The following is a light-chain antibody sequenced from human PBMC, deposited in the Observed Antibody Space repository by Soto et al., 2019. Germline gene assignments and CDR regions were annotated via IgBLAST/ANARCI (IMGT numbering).Light chain of an antibody. J-gene: IGLJ3*02. V-gene: IGLV4-69*01. CDR3: QTWGTGIRV. CDR2: VNSDGSH. CDR1: SGHSSYG. Sequence: QLVLTQSPSASASLGASVKLTCTLSSGHSSYGIAWHQQQPEKGPRYLMKVNSDGSHRKGDGIPDRFSGSSSGAERYLTISSLQSEDEADYYCQTWGTGIRVFGGGTKVTVL.